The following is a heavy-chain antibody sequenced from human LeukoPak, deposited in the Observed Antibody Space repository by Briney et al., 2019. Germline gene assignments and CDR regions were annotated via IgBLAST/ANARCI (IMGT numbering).Heavy chain of an antibody. CDR1: GFTFSDYY. J-gene: IGHJ6*03. CDR2: ISSSGSTI. D-gene: IGHD3-22*01. V-gene: IGHV3-11*04. CDR3: ARESTYYYDSSGYYYLAHYYYYYMDV. Sequence: PGGSLRLSCAASGFTFSDYYMSWIRQAPGKGLEWVSYISSSGSTIYYADSVKGRFTISRDNAKNSLYLQMNSLRAEDTAVYYCARESTYYYDSSGYYYLAHYYYYYMDVWGKGTTVTVSS.